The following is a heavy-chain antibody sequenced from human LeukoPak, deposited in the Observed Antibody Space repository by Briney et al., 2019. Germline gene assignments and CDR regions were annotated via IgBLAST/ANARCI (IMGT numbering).Heavy chain of an antibody. V-gene: IGHV4-4*09. CDR3: ARRWGSPLGYYFDY. CDR1: GGSISSYY. D-gene: IGHD2-21*01. CDR2: IYTSGST. J-gene: IGHJ4*02. Sequence: SETLSLTCTVSGGSISSYYWSWIRQPPGKGLEWIGYIYTSGSTNYNPSLKSRVTIPVDTSKNQFSLKLSSVTAADTAVYYCARRWGSPLGYYFDYWGQGTLVTVSS.